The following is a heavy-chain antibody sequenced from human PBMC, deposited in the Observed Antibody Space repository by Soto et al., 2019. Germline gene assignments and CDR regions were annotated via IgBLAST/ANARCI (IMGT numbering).Heavy chain of an antibody. D-gene: IGHD2-15*01. CDR3: AREHHARGNKNRRLYYYYGMDV. J-gene: IGHJ6*02. CDR2: IIPIFGTA. Sequence: QVQLVQSGAEVKKPGSSVKVSCKASGGTFSSYAISWVRQAPGQGLEWMGGIIPIFGTANYAQKFQGRVTITADESTSTAHMELSSLRSEDTAVYYCAREHHARGNKNRRLYYYYGMDVWGQGTTVTGSS. CDR1: GGTFSSYA. V-gene: IGHV1-69*12.